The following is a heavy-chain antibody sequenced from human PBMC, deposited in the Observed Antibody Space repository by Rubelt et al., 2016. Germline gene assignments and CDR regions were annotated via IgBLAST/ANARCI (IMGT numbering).Heavy chain of an antibody. D-gene: IGHD4-17*01. J-gene: IGHJ4*02. CDR2: ISHSGAT. CDR1: GYSISSDYC. V-gene: IGHV4-38-2*02. Sequence: QLQLQESGPGLVEPSETLSLTCTVSGYSISSDYCWGWIRQPPGKGLEWIGSISHSGATYYNPSLMSRVTMSIDTPKNQFSLKLGAVTAADTAVYYCARDGADYGDYDFAYWGQGTLVTVSS. CDR3: ARDGADYGDYDFAY.